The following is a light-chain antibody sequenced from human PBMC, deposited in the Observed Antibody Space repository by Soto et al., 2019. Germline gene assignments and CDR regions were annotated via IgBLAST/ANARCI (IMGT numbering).Light chain of an antibody. J-gene: IGLJ1*01. Sequence: SALPQPPSSSGSPGQSVTLSYPGTSSEVGDYKHVSWYQQHPGKAPKLIVYEVNKRPSGVPDRFSGSKSYNMASLTVSGLQAEDEDDYYCSSYEGSNTYVFGTGTKVTVL. CDR1: SSEVGDYKH. CDR3: SSYEGSNTYV. CDR2: EVN. V-gene: IGLV2-8*01.